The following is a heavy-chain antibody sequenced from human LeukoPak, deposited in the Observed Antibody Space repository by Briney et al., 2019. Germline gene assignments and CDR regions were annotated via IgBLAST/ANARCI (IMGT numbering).Heavy chain of an antibody. Sequence: ASVKVSCKASGYTFTNYGINWLRQAPGQGLEWMGWISAYNGNTNYAQRLQGRVTMTTDTSTSTAYMELRSLRSDDTAVYYCARDSLGSVEYWGQGTLVTVSS. CDR2: ISAYNGNT. D-gene: IGHD3-16*01. V-gene: IGHV1-18*01. CDR1: GYTFTNYG. J-gene: IGHJ4*02. CDR3: ARDSLGSVEY.